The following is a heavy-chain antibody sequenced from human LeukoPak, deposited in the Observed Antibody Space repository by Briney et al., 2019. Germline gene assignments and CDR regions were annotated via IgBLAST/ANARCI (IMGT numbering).Heavy chain of an antibody. V-gene: IGHV4-59*01. D-gene: IGHD3-10*01. CDR3: ARGGSGISNAFDI. J-gene: IGHJ3*02. CDR2: LYYSGST. Sequence: SETLSLTCSVSGGSISSYYWSWIRQPPGKGLEWIGYLYYSGSTNSNPSLKSRVTMSVDTSKNQFTLKLRSVTAADTAVYYCARGGSGISNAFDIWGQGTMVTVSS. CDR1: GGSISSYY.